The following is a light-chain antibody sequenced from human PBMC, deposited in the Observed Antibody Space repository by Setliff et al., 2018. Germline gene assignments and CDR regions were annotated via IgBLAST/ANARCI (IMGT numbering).Light chain of an antibody. V-gene: IGLV2-14*03. CDR2: DVS. CDR1: SSDVGGYNY. Sequence: QSALTQPASVSGSPGQSITISCTGTSSDVGGYNYVSWYQQHPGKAPKLMIYDVSNRPSGVSNRFSGSKSGNTASLTISGLQAEDEADYYCSSYTSSSTLPGFGGGTK. CDR3: SSYTSSSTLPG. J-gene: IGLJ3*02.